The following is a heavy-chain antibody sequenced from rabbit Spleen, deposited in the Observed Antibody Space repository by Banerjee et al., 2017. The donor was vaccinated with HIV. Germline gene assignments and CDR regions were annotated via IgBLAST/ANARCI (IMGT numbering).Heavy chain of an antibody. CDR3: ARDPNAWGSDAFDP. D-gene: IGHD4-1*01. Sequence: QSLEESGGDLVKPGASLTLTCTASGFTLSSYWMYWVRQAPGKGLEWIGYIDPVFGSTYYAIWVNGRFTISSDNAQNTLYLQLKSLTAADTATYFCARDPNAWGSDAFDPWGQGTPGHRL. CDR1: GFTLSSYW. V-gene: IGHV1S7*01. J-gene: IGHJ2*02. CDR2: IDPVFGST.